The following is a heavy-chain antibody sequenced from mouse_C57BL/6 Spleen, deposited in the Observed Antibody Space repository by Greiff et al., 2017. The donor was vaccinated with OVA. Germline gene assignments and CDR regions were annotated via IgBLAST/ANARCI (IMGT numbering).Heavy chain of an antibody. CDR3: ARAYYGNYSRSYWYFDV. Sequence: QVQLQQSGAELVKPGASVKLSCKASGYTFTSYWMQWVKQRPGQGLEWIGEIDPSDSYTNYNQKFKGKATLTVDTSSSTAYMQLSSLTSEDSAVYYCARAYYGNYSRSYWYFDVWGTGTTVTVSS. CDR1: GYTFTSYW. J-gene: IGHJ1*03. D-gene: IGHD2-10*01. V-gene: IGHV1-50*01. CDR2: IDPSDSYT.